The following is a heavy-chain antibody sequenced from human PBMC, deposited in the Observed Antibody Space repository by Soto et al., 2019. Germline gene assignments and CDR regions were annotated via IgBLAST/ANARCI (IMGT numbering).Heavy chain of an antibody. Sequence: GVSQRLSCAASGFTFSSYAMHWVRHAQGKGLEWVAVISYDGSNKYYADSVKGRFTISRDNSKNTLYLQMNSLRAEDTAVYYCARRGKAAAGPGNYGMDVWGQGTTVTVS. V-gene: IGHV3-30-3*01. J-gene: IGHJ6*02. CDR3: ARRGKAAAGPGNYGMDV. CDR2: ISYDGSNK. CDR1: GFTFSSYA. D-gene: IGHD6-13*01.